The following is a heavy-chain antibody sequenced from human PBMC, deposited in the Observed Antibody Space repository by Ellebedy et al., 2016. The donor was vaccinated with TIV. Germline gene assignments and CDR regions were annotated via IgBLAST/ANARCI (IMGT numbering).Heavy chain of an antibody. V-gene: IGHV4-39*01. J-gene: IGHJ2*01. D-gene: IGHD3/OR15-3a*01. Sequence: SETLSLTYTVSGGSISSSTYYWGWIRQPPGKGLEWIGTIYNSGSTYYNPSLKSRVTISVDTSKNQFSLKLSSVTAADTAVYYCARNLVIFTFEKWYFDLWGRGTPVTVSS. CDR1: GGSISSSTYY. CDR2: IYNSGST. CDR3: ARNLVIFTFEKWYFDL.